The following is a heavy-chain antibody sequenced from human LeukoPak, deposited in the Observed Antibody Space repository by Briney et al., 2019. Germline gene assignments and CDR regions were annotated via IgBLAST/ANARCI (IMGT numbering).Heavy chain of an antibody. CDR3: AKGYSSGWYYSDC. CDR2: ISGSGFST. J-gene: IGHJ4*02. D-gene: IGHD6-19*01. V-gene: IGHV3-23*01. CDR1: GFTFSSYA. Sequence: PGGSLRLSCAASGFTFSSYAMSWDRPAQGQGRELVSAISGSGFSTYYADSVKGRFTISRDNSKNTLDLQMNSLRAEATAVYYCAKGYSSGWYYSDCWGQGTLVTVSS.